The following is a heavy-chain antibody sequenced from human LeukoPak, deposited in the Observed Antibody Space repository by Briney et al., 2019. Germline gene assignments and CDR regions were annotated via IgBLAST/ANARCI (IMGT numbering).Heavy chain of an antibody. CDR1: GFTFSSDT. D-gene: IGHD3-22*01. CDR3: ARFYDGSGYYS. CDR2: ISSGSNYI. Sequence: PGGSLRLSCAASGFTFSSDTMNWVRQAPGKGLEWVSAISSGSNYIYYTDSVKGRFTISRDDAKNSLYLQMNGLRAEGTAVYYCARFYDGSGYYSWGRGTLVTVSS. J-gene: IGHJ4*02. V-gene: IGHV3-21*01.